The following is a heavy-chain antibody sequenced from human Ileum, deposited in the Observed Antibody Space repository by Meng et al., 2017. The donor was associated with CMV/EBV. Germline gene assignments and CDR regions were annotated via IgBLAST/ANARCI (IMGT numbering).Heavy chain of an antibody. V-gene: IGHV4-34*02. CDR2: NHHCRSS. CDR1: GGSFSEYP. CDR3: ARASPQRRFLSY. D-gene: IGHD3-3*01. J-gene: IGHJ4*02. Sequence: QLQPLVHVHLKPSETPSLIGASYGGSFSEYPWLRIRQPPGKGPEWIRQNHHCRSSNYSPSLKSRVTISGDRSRNQVSLKLPSVTAADPAVYYCARASPQRRFLSYWGQGTLVTVSS.